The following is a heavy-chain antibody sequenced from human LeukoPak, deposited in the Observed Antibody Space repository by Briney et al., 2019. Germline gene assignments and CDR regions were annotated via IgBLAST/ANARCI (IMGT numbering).Heavy chain of an antibody. J-gene: IGHJ3*02. V-gene: IGHV4-59*12. D-gene: IGHD2-2*01. CDR3: AKSNVNVLVDI. CDR1: GFTFSSYG. CDR2: IFYSGST. Sequence: NPGGSLRLSCAASGFTFSSYGIHWVRQPPGKGLEWIGNIFYSGSTYYSPSLKSRVTISLDTSRNQFSLKLNSVTAADTAVYYCAKSNVNVLVDIWGRGTMVTVFS.